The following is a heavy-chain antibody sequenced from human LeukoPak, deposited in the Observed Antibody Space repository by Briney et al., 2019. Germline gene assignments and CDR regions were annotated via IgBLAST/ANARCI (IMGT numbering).Heavy chain of an antibody. D-gene: IGHD3-10*01. CDR2: IYSGGST. Sequence: GGSLRLSCAASGFTVSSNYMSWVRQAPGKGLEWVSVIYSGGSTYYADSVKGRFTISRDNSKNTLYLQMYSLRAEDTAVYYCARERGSGSSHFDYWGQGTLVTVSS. V-gene: IGHV3-53*01. J-gene: IGHJ4*02. CDR1: GFTVSSNY. CDR3: ARERGSGSSHFDY.